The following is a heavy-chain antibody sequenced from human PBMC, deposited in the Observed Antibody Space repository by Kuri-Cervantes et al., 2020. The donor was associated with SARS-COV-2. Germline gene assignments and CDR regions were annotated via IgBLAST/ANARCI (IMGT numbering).Heavy chain of an antibody. V-gene: IGHV3-23*01. CDR1: GFTFSSYA. CDR3: AKDRDWNYGNWFDP. Sequence: GESLKISCAASGFTFSSYAMSWVRQAPGKGLEWVSVISGSGSRTHYADSVKGRFASSRDNSKNTLYLQMNSLRAEDTAVYYCAKDRDWNYGNWFDPWGQGTLVTVSS. D-gene: IGHD1-7*01. J-gene: IGHJ5*02. CDR2: ISGSGSRT.